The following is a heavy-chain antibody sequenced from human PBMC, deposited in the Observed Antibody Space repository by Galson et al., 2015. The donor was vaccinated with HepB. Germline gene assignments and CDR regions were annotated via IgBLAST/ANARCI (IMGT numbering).Heavy chain of an antibody. CDR2: VWFDGSEK. D-gene: IGHD6-19*01. CDR3: ARDRVEQWLENHFDY. CDR1: GFIFRNYG. J-gene: IGHJ4*02. Sequence: SLRLSCAASGFIFRNYGMHWVRQAPGKGLEWVAVVWFDGSEKYFTDSVKGRITIARDNSRSTLYLQINSLRPDDTAVYYCARDRVEQWLENHFDYWGQGTLVTVSS. V-gene: IGHV3-33*01.